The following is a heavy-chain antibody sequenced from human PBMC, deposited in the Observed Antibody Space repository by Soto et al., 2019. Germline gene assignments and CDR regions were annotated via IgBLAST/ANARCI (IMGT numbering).Heavy chain of an antibody. CDR2: IIPIFGTA. CDR1: GGTFSSYA. Sequence: SVKVSCKASGGTFSSYAISWVRQAPGQGLEWMGGIIPIFGTANYAQKFQGRVTITADESTSTAYMELSSLRSEDTAVYYCARRPGPTGPSFDWGQGTLVTVSS. J-gene: IGHJ4*02. D-gene: IGHD7-27*01. CDR3: ARRPGPTGPSFD. V-gene: IGHV1-69*13.